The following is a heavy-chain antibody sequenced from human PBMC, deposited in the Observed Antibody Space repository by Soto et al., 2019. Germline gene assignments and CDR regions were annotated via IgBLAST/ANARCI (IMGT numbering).Heavy chain of an antibody. CDR2: IYHSGST. CDR1: GYSISSGYY. CDR3: ARDCGSYYYYYGMDV. Sequence: ASETLSLTCAVSGYSISSGYYWGWIRQPQGKGLEWIGSIYHSGSTYYNPSLKSRVTISVDTSKNQFSLKLSSVTAADTAVYYCARDCGSYYYYYGMDVWGQGTTVTVSS. D-gene: IGHD1-26*01. J-gene: IGHJ6*02. V-gene: IGHV4-38-2*02.